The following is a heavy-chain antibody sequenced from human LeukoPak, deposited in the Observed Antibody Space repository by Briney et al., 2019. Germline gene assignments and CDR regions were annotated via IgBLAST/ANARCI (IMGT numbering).Heavy chain of an antibody. CDR3: AGDLGPTYYDFWSGRQGIGMDV. CDR2: IYYSGST. D-gene: IGHD3-3*01. Sequence: SETLSLTCTVSDGSISSYYWSWIRQPPGKGLEWIGYIYYSGSTNYNPSLKSRVTISVDTSKNQFSLKLSSVTAADTVVYYCAGDLGPTYYDFWSGRQGIGMDVWGQGTTVTVSS. V-gene: IGHV4-59*01. CDR1: DGSISSYY. J-gene: IGHJ6*02.